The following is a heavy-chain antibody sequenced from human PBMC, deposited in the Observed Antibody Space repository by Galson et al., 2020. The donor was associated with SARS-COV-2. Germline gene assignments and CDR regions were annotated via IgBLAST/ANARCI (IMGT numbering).Heavy chain of an antibody. J-gene: IGHJ3*02. D-gene: IGHD3-10*01. CDR2: ISSSSSTI. V-gene: IGHV3-11*01. CDR3: ARRGFQGAFDI. CDR1: GFTFSDYY. Sequence: SCAASGFTFSDYYMAWIRQAPGKGLEWVSYISSSSSTIYYADSVKGRFTISRDNAKNSLYLQMNSLRVEDTAVYYCARRGFQGAFDIWGQGTMVTVSS.